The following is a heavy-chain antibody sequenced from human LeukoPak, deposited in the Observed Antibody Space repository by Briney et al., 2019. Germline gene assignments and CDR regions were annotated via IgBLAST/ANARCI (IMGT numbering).Heavy chain of an antibody. V-gene: IGHV3-48*04. J-gene: IGHJ1*01. D-gene: IGHD3-10*01. CDR3: ATYYYGSGNLFQH. CDR1: GFTFSSYS. Sequence: GGSLRLSCAASGFTFSSYSMNWVRQAPGKGLEWVSYISSSSSTIYYADTVKGRFTISRDNAKNSLYLQMNSLRAEDTAVYYCATYYYGSGNLFQHWGQGTLVTVSS. CDR2: ISSSSSTI.